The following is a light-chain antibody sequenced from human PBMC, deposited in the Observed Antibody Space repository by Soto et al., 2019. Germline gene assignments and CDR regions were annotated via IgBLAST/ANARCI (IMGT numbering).Light chain of an antibody. V-gene: IGLV2-14*01. CDR2: DVS. CDR1: NSDVGGYNY. J-gene: IGLJ1*01. Sequence: QSVLTQPASVSGSPVQSITISCTGTNSDVGGYNYVSWYQQHPGKAPKLMIYDVSNRPSGVSNRFSGSKSGNTASLTISGLQAEDEADYYCSSYTSSSTRVFGTGTRSPS. CDR3: SSYTSSSTRV.